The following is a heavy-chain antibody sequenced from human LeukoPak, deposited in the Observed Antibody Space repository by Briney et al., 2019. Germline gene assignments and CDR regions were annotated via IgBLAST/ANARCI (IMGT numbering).Heavy chain of an antibody. V-gene: IGHV1-2*02. D-gene: IGHD2-2*01. J-gene: IGHJ4*02. CDR2: INPNSGGT. Sequence: ASVKVSCKASGYTFTGCYMHWVRQAPGHGLEWMGWINPNSGGTNYAQKFQGRVTMTRDTSISTAYMELSRLRSDDTAMYYCARDEAIVVVPAAKLGRYFDYWGQGTLVTVSS. CDR3: ARDEAIVVVPAAKLGRYFDY. CDR1: GYTFTGCY.